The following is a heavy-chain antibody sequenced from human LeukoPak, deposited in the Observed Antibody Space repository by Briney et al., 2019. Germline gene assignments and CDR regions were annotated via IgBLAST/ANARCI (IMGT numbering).Heavy chain of an antibody. CDR3: ARGRGWLYFDY. J-gene: IGHJ4*02. D-gene: IGHD5-12*01. V-gene: IGHV3-7*04. CDR1: GFTFSRYY. CDR2: IKEDGSEK. Sequence: PGGSLRLSCAASGFTFSRYYMSWVRQAPGKGLEWVAKIKEDGSEKYYVDSVEGRSTISRDNANNALYLEMNSLRPEDTAVYYCARGRGWLYFDYWGQGTLVTVSS.